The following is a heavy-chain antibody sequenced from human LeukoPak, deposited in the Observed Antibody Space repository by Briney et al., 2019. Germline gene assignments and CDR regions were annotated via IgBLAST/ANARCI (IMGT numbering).Heavy chain of an antibody. D-gene: IGHD3-22*01. V-gene: IGHV3-23*01. CDR1: GFTFSGCA. CDR3: ARGGLDYYDSSGYFQDY. J-gene: IGHJ4*02. Sequence: PGGSLRLSCAASGFTFSGCALTWVRQAPGKGLEWVSTIHDSDDTTFYAESVKGRFTISRDNSKNTLYLQMNSLRAEDTAVYYCARGGLDYYDSSGYFQDYWGQGTLVTVSS. CDR2: IHDSDDTT.